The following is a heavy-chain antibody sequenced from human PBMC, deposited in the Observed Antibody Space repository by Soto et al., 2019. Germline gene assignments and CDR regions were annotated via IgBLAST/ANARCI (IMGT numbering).Heavy chain of an antibody. Sequence: SVKVSCKASGYTFTIYGISCLRQAPGQGLEWMGWISAYNGNTNYAQKLQGRVTMTTDTSTSTAYMELRSLRSDDTAVYYCARDHSLDMYYYDSSGYYYVNWGQGTLVTV. CDR1: GYTFTIYG. CDR3: ARDHSLDMYYYDSSGYYYVN. D-gene: IGHD3-22*01. V-gene: IGHV1-18*01. CDR2: ISAYNGNT. J-gene: IGHJ4*02.